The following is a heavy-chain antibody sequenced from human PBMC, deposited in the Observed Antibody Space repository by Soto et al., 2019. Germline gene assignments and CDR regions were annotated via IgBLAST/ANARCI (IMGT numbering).Heavy chain of an antibody. D-gene: IGHD5-18*01. CDR2: ISGSGGST. V-gene: IGHV3-23*01. CDR3: AKDKYSYGPGEFDY. CDR1: GFTFSSYA. J-gene: IGHJ4*02. Sequence: GGSLRLSCAASGFTFSSYAMSWVRQAPGKGLEWVSTISGSGGSTFYADSVKGRFTISRDNSKNTLYLQMNSLRAEDTAVYYCAKDKYSYGPGEFDYWGQGTLVTVSS.